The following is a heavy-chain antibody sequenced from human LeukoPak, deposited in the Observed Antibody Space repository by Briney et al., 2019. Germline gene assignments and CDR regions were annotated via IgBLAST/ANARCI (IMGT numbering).Heavy chain of an antibody. V-gene: IGHV4-39*01. Sequence: PSETLSLTGTVSGGSISSSSYYWGWIPQPPGKGLEWIGSIYYSGSTYYNPSLKSRVTISVDTSKNQFSLKLSSVTAADTAVYYCASHYLGYYSGGSCHFPQNWFDPWGQGTLVTVSS. CDR1: GGSISSSSYY. J-gene: IGHJ5*02. CDR3: ASHYLGYYSGGSCHFPQNWFDP. D-gene: IGHD2-15*01. CDR2: IYYSGST.